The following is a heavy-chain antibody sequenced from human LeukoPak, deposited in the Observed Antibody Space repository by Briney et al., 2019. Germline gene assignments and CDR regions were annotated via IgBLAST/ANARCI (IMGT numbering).Heavy chain of an antibody. V-gene: IGHV3-9*01. CDR3: ASSSGWYGY. CDR1: GFTFDNFA. J-gene: IGHJ4*02. D-gene: IGHD6-19*01. CDR2: ITWNSRVK. Sequence: GGSLRLSCAASGFTFDNFAMHWVRHAPGKGLEWVSGITWNSRVKTYTPSVKGRITISRDNAKNSLYLQMSNLRAEDTAVYYCASSSGWYGYWGQGALVTVSS.